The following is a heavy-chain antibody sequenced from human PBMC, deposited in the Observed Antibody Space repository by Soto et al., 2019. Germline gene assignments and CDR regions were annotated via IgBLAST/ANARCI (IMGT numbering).Heavy chain of an antibody. D-gene: IGHD6-19*01. J-gene: IGHJ3*02. CDR3: ARSIAVDAFDI. Sequence: QVQLQESGPGLVKPSETLSLTCTVSGGSINSFYWSWIRQPPGQGLEWIGYFYYSGNTSYIPSLKSQVTLSVDATKTHLYLRLTSAPAADTAVYYCARSIAVDAFDIWGQGTMVTVSS. CDR2: FYYSGNT. CDR1: GGSINSFY. V-gene: IGHV4-59*08.